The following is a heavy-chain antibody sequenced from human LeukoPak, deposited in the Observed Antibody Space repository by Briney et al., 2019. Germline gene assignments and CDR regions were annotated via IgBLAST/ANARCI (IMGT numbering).Heavy chain of an antibody. CDR1: GGSISSSSYY. Sequence: PSETLSLTCTVSGGSISSSSYYWGWIRQPPGKGLEWIGSIYYSGSTYYNPSLKSRVTISVDTSKNQFSLKLSSVTAADTAVYYCARDLSSDDSSGLGAFDIWGQGTMVTVSS. V-gene: IGHV4-39*07. CDR2: IYYSGST. J-gene: IGHJ3*02. CDR3: ARDLSSDDSSGLGAFDI. D-gene: IGHD3-22*01.